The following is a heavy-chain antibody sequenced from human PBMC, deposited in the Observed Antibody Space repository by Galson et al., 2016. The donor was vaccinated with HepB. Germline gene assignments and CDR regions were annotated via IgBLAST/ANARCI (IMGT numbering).Heavy chain of an antibody. CDR1: GFIVSSHY. CDR2: IYSGGAT. J-gene: IGHJ5*01. Sequence: SLRLSCAGSGFIVSSHYMNWVRQPPGGGLEWVAIIYSGGATYYADSVKGRFTISRDNPKNSVYLQMSSLRAEDTAVYYCARDPGRIAAAGHLDSWGQGTLVTVSS. V-gene: IGHV3-53*01. CDR3: ARDPGRIAAAGHLDS. D-gene: IGHD6-13*01.